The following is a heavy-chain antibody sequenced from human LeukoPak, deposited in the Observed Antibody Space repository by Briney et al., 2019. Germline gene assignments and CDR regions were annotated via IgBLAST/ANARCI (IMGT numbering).Heavy chain of an antibody. V-gene: IGHV4-59*12. J-gene: IGHJ4*02. CDR1: GGSISSYY. CDR3: ARGSGGSYRGVYFDY. D-gene: IGHD1-26*01. Sequence: PSETLSLTCTVSGGSISSYYWSWIRQPPGKGLEWIGYIYYSGSTNYNPSLKSRVTMSVDTSKNQFSLKLSSVTAADTAVYYCARGSGGSYRGVYFDYWGQGTLVTVSS. CDR2: IYYSGST.